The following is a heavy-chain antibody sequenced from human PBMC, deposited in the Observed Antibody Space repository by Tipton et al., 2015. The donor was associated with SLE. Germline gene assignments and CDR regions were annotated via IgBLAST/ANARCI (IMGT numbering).Heavy chain of an antibody. CDR3: ARHYYDFWSGYPGVIFDI. Sequence: QSGAEVKKPGASVKVSCKASGYPFTTYGITWVRQAPGQGLEWMGWIAAYNGHTDYAQKFQGRVTMTIDTSTDTGYMELRSLRSDDTAIYYCARHYYDFWSGYPGVIFDIWGQGTKVSVSS. D-gene: IGHD3-3*01. CDR1: GYPFTTYG. V-gene: IGHV1-18*01. CDR2: IAAYNGHT. J-gene: IGHJ3*02.